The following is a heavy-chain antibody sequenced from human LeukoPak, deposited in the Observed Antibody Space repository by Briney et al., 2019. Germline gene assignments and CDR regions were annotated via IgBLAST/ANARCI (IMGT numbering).Heavy chain of an antibody. J-gene: IGHJ4*02. V-gene: IGHV3-23*01. CDR1: GFTFSTYA. Sequence: PGGSLRLSCAASGFTFSTYAMSWVRQAPGKGLEWVSGISGSGASTYYADSVKGRFTISRDNAKNSLYLQLNSLRAEDTAVYYCARGSCNNTSCYDEGFDSWGQGTLVTVSS. D-gene: IGHD2-2*01. CDR2: ISGSGAST. CDR3: ARGSCNNTSCYDEGFDS.